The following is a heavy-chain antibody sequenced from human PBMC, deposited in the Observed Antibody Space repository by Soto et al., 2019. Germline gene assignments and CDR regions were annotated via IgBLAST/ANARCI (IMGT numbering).Heavy chain of an antibody. CDR1: GGSISSSNW. CDR3: ARVDRSSWYYFDY. V-gene: IGHV4-4*02. Sequence: SETLSLTCAVSGGSISSSNWWSWVRQPPGKGLEWIGEIYHSGSTNYNPSLKSRVTISVDKSKNQFSLKLSSVTAADTAVYYCARVDRSSWYYFDYWGQGTLVTVSS. J-gene: IGHJ4*02. CDR2: IYHSGST. D-gene: IGHD6-13*01.